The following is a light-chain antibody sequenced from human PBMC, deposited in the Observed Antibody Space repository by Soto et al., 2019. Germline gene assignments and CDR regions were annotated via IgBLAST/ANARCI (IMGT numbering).Light chain of an antibody. CDR3: QQYNNWPQT. CDR1: QGVSSK. J-gene: IGKJ2*01. CDR2: DAI. Sequence: EIMMTQSPDTLSVSPGERATLSCRASQGVSSKLAWFQQKPGQSPRLLIFDAITRATGIPARFSGSGSGTDFTLTISSLQSEDFAVYYCQQYNNWPQTFGQGTKVDIK. V-gene: IGKV3-15*01.